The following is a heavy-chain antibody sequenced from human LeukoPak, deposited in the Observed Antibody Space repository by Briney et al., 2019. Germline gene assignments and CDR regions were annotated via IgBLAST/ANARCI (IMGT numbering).Heavy chain of an antibody. Sequence: SVKVSCKASGGTFSSYTISWVRQAPGQGLEWMGRIIPIRGIANYAQKFQGRVTIIADKSTSTAYMELSSLRSEDTAVYYCARDPSTSHYYYGMDVWAKGPRSPSP. J-gene: IGHJ6*02. CDR3: ARDPSTSHYYYGMDV. D-gene: IGHD2-2*01. CDR2: IIPIRGIA. V-gene: IGHV1-69*04. CDR1: GGTFSSYT.